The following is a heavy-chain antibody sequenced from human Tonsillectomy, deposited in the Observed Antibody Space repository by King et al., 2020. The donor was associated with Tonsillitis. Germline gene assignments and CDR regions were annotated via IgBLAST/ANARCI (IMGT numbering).Heavy chain of an antibody. V-gene: IGHV4-38-2*02. CDR1: GYSISSGSY. Sequence: VQLQESGPGLVKPSETLSLTCTVSGYSISSGSYWGWIRQPPGKGLEWIGSIFHSGSTSYNPSLKSRVTISVDTSKNQFSLKLSSVTAADTAVYYCAGVYYDFWSGYYFFDYWGQGTLVTVSS. J-gene: IGHJ4*02. D-gene: IGHD3-3*01. CDR2: IFHSGST. CDR3: AGVYYDFWSGYYFFDY.